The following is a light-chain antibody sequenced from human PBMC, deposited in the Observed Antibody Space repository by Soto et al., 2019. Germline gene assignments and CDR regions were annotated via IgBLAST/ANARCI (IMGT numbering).Light chain of an antibody. CDR1: SYNIGSKT. J-gene: IGLJ1*01. CDR3: SAWDASLDGYV. Sequence: QSVLTQPPSASGNPGQRVTISCSGSSYNIGSKTVNWYQQLPGTAPKLLIYSNYQRPSGVPDRFSGSKSGTSASLAISGLLSEDEADYYCSAWDASLDGYVFGTGTKVTVL. V-gene: IGLV1-44*01. CDR2: SNY.